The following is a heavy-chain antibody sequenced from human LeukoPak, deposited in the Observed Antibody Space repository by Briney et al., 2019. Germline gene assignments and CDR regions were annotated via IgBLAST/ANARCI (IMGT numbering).Heavy chain of an antibody. CDR1: GFTFRTYS. CDR2: ISSSSSTI. D-gene: IGHD5-12*01. Sequence: TGGSLRLSCAASGFTFRTYSMNWVRQAPGKGLEWVSYISSSSSTIYYADSVKGRFTISRDNAKNSLYLQMNSLRAEDTAVYYCARKWLKLDYWGQGTLVTVSS. J-gene: IGHJ4*02. V-gene: IGHV3-48*01. CDR3: ARKWLKLDY.